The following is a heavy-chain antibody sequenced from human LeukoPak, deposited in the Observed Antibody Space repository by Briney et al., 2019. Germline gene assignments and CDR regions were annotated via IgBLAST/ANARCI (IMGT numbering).Heavy chain of an antibody. V-gene: IGHV3-49*04. CDR3: ARADSSSGDAFDI. J-gene: IGHJ3*02. CDR2: IRSKAYGGTT. Sequence: GGSLRLSCTASGFTFGDYAMSWVRQAPGKGLEWVGFIRSKAYGGTTEYAASVKGRFTISRDDSKSIAYLQMNSLKTEDTAVYYCARADSSSGDAFDIWGQGTMVTVSS. CDR1: GFTFGDYA. D-gene: IGHD6-13*01.